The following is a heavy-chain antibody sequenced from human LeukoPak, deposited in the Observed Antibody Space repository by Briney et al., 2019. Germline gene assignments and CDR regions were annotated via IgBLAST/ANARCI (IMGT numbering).Heavy chain of an antibody. J-gene: IGHJ4*02. CDR3: ARFVRRGYDYFDY. CDR1: GGSISSGGYY. CDR2: IYYSGST. D-gene: IGHD3-16*01. V-gene: IGHV4-30-4*07. Sequence: SQTLSLTCTVSGGSISSGGYYWSWIRQPPGKGLEWIGYIYYSGSTYYNPSLKSRVTISVDTSKNQFSLKLSSVTAADTAVYYCARFVRRGYDYFDYWGQGTLVTVSS.